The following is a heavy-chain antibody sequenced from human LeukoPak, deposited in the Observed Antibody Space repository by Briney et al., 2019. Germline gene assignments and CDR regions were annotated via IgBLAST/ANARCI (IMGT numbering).Heavy chain of an antibody. CDR1: GFTFSSYG. CDR3: ASETRRWLVFDY. D-gene: IGHD6-19*01. Sequence: GGSLRLSCAASGFTFSSYGMHWLRQAPGKGLEWVAFIRYDGSNKYYADSVKGRFTISRDNSKNTLYLQMNSLRAEDTAVYYCASETRRWLVFDYWGQGTLVTVSS. CDR2: IRYDGSNK. V-gene: IGHV3-30*02. J-gene: IGHJ4*02.